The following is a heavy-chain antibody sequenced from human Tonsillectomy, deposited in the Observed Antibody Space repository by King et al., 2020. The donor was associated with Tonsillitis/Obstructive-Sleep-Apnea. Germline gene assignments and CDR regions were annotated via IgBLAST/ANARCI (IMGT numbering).Heavy chain of an antibody. V-gene: IGHV3-30*04. CDR1: GFTFSSYA. CDR2: ISYDGSNK. CDR3: ARGGSGPFIAARQWYFDL. J-gene: IGHJ2*01. D-gene: IGHD6-6*01. Sequence: VQLVESGGGVVQPGRSLRLSCAASGFTFSSYAMHWVRQAPGKGLEWVAIISYDGSNKYYADSVKGRFTISRDNSKNTLYLQMNSQRAEDTAVYYCARGGSGPFIAARQWYFDLWGRGTLVTVSS.